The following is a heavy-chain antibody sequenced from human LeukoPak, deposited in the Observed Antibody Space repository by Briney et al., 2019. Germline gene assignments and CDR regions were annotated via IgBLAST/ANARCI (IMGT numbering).Heavy chain of an antibody. J-gene: IGHJ5*02. Sequence: ASVKVSCKASGYTFTGYYMHWVRQAPGQRLEWMGWINAGNGNTKYSQEFQGRVTITRDTSASTAYMELSSLRSEDMAVYYCARAYDSSGYWRFDPWGQGTLVTVSS. CDR2: INAGNGNT. CDR1: GYTFTGYY. V-gene: IGHV1-3*03. D-gene: IGHD3-22*01. CDR3: ARAYDSSGYWRFDP.